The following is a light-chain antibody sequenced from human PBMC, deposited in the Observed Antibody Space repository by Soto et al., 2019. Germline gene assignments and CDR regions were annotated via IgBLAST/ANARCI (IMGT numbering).Light chain of an antibody. Sequence: QSVLTQPASVSGSPGQSITISCTGTSRDIGAYNYVSWYQQHPGRAPKLMISNVSNRPSGVSNHFSGSKSGNTASLTISGLQTEDEADYFCSSYSGTSALYVFGAGTKVTVL. CDR3: SSYSGTSALYV. J-gene: IGLJ1*01. CDR2: NVS. V-gene: IGLV2-14*03. CDR1: SRDIGAYNY.